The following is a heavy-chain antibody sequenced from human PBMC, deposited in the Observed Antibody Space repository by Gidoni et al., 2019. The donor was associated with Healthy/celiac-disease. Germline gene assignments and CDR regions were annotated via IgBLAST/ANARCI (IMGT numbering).Heavy chain of an antibody. Sequence: QVQLQESGPGLVKPSGTLSLTCAVSGGSISSSNWWSWVRQPPGKGLEWIGEIYHSGSTNYNPSLKSRVTISVDKSKNQFSLKLSSVTAADTAVYYCARCKQLVVAGDYYYYGMDVWGQGTTVTVSS. CDR3: ARCKQLVVAGDYYYYGMDV. D-gene: IGHD2-15*01. CDR1: GGSISSSNW. V-gene: IGHV4-4*02. J-gene: IGHJ6*02. CDR2: IYHSGST.